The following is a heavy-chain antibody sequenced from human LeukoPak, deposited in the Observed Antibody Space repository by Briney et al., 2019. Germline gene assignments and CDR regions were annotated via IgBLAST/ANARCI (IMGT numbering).Heavy chain of an antibody. CDR2: INQGGSEK. CDR1: EFIFSNYW. Sequence: GGSLRLSCVASEFIFSNYWMSWVRQGPGEGPEWVANINQGGSEKYYVDSVRGRFTISRDNAKKSLDLQMNSLRVEDTATYYCARLAVPPGNRGWYYEHWGQGAPVTVSS. V-gene: IGHV3-7*03. J-gene: IGHJ4*02. D-gene: IGHD2-2*01. CDR3: ARLAVPPGNRGWYYEH.